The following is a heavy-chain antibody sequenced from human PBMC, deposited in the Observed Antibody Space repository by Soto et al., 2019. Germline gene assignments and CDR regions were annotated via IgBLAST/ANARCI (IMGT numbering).Heavy chain of an antibody. CDR2: IRSKPNGGTT. V-gene: IGHV3-49*05. CDR3: TKSKRSYYYYMDV. Sequence: KPGGSLRLSCTASGFTFGDHAMSWFRQAPGKGLEWVGFIRSKPNGGTTEYAASVKGRFTISRDDSKSIAYLQMNSLKTEDTAVYYCTKSKRSYYYYMDVWGKGTTVTVSS. J-gene: IGHJ6*03. CDR1: GFTFGDHA.